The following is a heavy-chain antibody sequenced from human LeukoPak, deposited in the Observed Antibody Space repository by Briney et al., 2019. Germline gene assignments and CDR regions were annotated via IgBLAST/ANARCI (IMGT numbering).Heavy chain of an antibody. J-gene: IGHJ5*02. CDR2: INPSGGST. Sequence: GSVTESCKASGYTFTSYYMHWVRQAPGQGLEWMGIINPSGGSTSYAQKFQGRVTMTRDTSTSTVYMELSSLRSEDTAVYYCARASERGYSNQYSWFDPWGQETVVPLFS. CDR1: GYTFTSYY. D-gene: IGHD4-11*01. V-gene: IGHV1-46*01. CDR3: ARASERGYSNQYSWFDP.